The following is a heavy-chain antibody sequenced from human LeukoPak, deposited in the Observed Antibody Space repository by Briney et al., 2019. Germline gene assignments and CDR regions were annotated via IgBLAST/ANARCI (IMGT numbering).Heavy chain of an antibody. D-gene: IGHD2-2*01. V-gene: IGHV4-4*07. CDR2: IYTSGST. J-gene: IGHJ4*02. Sequence: SETLSLTCTVSGGSISIYYWSWIRQPAGKGLEWIGRIYTSGSTNYNPSLKSRVTMSVDTSKNQFSLKLSSVTAADTAVYYCARLGYCSSTSCHEDYWGQGTLVTVSS. CDR1: GGSISIYY. CDR3: ARLGYCSSTSCHEDY.